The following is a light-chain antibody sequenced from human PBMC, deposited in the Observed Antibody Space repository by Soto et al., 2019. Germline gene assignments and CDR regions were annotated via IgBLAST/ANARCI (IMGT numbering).Light chain of an antibody. Sequence: AIRMTQSPSSFSASTGDRVTITCRASQGISSSLAWYQQKPGKAPKLLIFGASTLQSGVPSRFSGSGSGTDFTLTISCLQSEDFATYFCQQYYDYPLTFGPGTKVDI. CDR1: QGISSS. J-gene: IGKJ3*01. V-gene: IGKV1-8*01. CDR3: QQYYDYPLT. CDR2: GAS.